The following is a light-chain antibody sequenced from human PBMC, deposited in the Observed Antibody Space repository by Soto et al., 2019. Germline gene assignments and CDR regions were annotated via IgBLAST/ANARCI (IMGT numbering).Light chain of an antibody. CDR1: QSVSSN. J-gene: IGKJ4*01. CDR2: GAS. Sequence: EIVMTQSPATLSVSPGERATLSCRASQSVSSNLAWYQHKPGQAPRLLIYGASTRATGIQARFSGSGSGTEFTLTINSLQSEDFAVYYCQQYNNWPLLTFGGGTKVEIK. CDR3: QQYNNWPLLT. V-gene: IGKV3-15*01.